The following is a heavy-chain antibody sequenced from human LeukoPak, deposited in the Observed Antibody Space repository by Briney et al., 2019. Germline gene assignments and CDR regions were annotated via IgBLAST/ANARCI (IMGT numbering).Heavy chain of an antibody. CDR3: ARVNADYSSGWYYFDY. CDR1: GGSISSSNYY. D-gene: IGHD6-19*01. CDR2: FYYSGAT. V-gene: IGHV4-39*07. Sequence: SETLSLTCTVSGGSISSSNYYWGWIRQPPGKGLEWIGSFYYSGATYYNPSLKSRVTISVDTSKNQFSLKLSSVTAADTAVYYCARVNADYSSGWYYFDYWGQGTLVTVSS. J-gene: IGHJ4*02.